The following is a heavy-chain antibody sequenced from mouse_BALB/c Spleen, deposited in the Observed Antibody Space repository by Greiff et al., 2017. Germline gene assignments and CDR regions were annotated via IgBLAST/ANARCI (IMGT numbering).Heavy chain of an antibody. V-gene: IGHV8-8-1*01. J-gene: IGHJ4*01. Sequence: QVTLKVSGPGILQPSQTLSLTCSFSGFSLSTYGTAVNWIRQPSGKGLEWLAQIGSDDSKLSNPFLKSRITISKDTSNSQVFLKITSVDTEDSATYYCANRAAYGDAMDYWGQGTSVTVSS. CDR1: GFSLSTYGTA. CDR2: IGSDDSK. CDR3: ANRAAYGDAMDY. D-gene: IGHD1-1*01.